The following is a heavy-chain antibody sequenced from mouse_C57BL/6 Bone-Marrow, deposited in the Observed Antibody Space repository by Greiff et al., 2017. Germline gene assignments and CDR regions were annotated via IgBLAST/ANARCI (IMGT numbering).Heavy chain of an antibody. CDR1: GFSFNTYA. J-gene: IGHJ4*01. CDR2: IRSKSNNYAT. Sequence: EVQLVESGGGLVQPKGSLKLSCAASGFSFNTYAMNWVRQAPGKGLEWVARIRSKSNNYATYYADSVKDRFTISRDDSESMLYLQMNNLKTEDTAMYYCVSYYYYAMDYWGQGTSVTVSS. V-gene: IGHV10-1*01. D-gene: IGHD1-1*01. CDR3: VSYYYYAMDY.